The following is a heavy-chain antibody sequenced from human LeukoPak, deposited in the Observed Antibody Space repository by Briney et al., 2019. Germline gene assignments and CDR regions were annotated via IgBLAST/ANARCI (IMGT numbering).Heavy chain of an antibody. CDR2: IYPGDSDT. J-gene: IGHJ5*02. V-gene: IGHV5-51*01. CDR3: ARLGPRSIAAAGTRWFDP. CDR1: GYSFTSYW. D-gene: IGHD6-13*01. Sequence: GESLKISCKGSGYSFTSYWFGWVRQMPGKGLEWLGIIYPGDSDTRYSPSFQGQVTISADKSISTAYLQWSSLEASDTAMYYCARLGPRSIAAAGTRWFDPWGQGTLVTVSS.